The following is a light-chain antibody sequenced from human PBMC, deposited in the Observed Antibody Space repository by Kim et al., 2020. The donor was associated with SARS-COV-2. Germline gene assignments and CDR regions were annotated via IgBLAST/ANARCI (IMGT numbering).Light chain of an antibody. CDR2: AAS. CDR3: QQRHTAALYT. V-gene: IGKV1-39*01. J-gene: IGKJ4*01. Sequence: DIQMTQSPFSLAASVGDRVTIACRASQSINTYLNWYQQKPGKAPKLLFYAASTLQSGVPSRFSGSGSGTDFTLTISSLQPEEFASNYCQQRHTAALYTFEGETKEDIK. CDR1: QSINTY.